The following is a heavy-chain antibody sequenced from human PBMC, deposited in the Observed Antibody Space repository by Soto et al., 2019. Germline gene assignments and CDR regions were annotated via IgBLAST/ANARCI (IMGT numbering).Heavy chain of an antibody. J-gene: IGHJ3*02. CDR1: GGSISSYY. V-gene: IGHV4-59*01. Sequence: PSETLSLTCTVSGGSISSYYWSWIRQPPGKGLEWIGYIYYSGSTNYNPSLKSRVTISVDTSKNQFSLKLSSVTAADTAVYYCATPQTSHAFYTWVQGTLFTVSS. CDR2: IYYSGST. CDR3: ATPQTSHAFYT.